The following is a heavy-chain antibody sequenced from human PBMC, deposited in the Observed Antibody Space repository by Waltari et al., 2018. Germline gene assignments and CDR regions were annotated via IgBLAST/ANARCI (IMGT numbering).Heavy chain of an antibody. CDR1: GFPFSSYA. V-gene: IGHV3-23*04. Sequence: VQLVESGGGVVQPGRSLRLSCPASGFPFSSYAMHWVRQAPGKGLELVSAISGSGGSTYYADSVKGRFTISRDNSKNTLYLQMNSLRAEDTAVYYCASAVRAYYYYGMDVWGQGTTVTVSS. CDR2: ISGSGGST. CDR3: ASAVRAYYYYGMDV. J-gene: IGHJ6*02.